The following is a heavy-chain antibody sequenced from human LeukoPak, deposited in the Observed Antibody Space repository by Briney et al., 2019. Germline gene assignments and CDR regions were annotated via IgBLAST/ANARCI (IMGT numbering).Heavy chain of an antibody. V-gene: IGHV3-21*01. J-gene: IGHJ3*02. D-gene: IGHD3-16*01. CDR1: GFTFSSYS. CDR3: VRDTFSPDAFDI. CDR2: ISTSSSYI. Sequence: PGGSLRLSCAASGFTFSSYSMNWVRQAPGKGLEWVSSISTSSSYIYPADSVKGRFTISRDNAKNSLYLQMNSLRAEDTAVYYCVRDTFSPDAFDIWGQGTMVTVSS.